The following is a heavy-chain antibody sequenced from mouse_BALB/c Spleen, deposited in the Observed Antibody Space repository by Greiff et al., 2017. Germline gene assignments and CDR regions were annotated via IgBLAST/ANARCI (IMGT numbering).Heavy chain of an antibody. Sequence: EVQRVESGGDLVKPGGSLKLSCAASGFTFSSYGMSWVRQTPDKRLEWVATISSGGSYTYYPDTMERRIIISRDNTKKTLYLQMSSLRSEDTAMYYCARRWLDAMDYWGQGTSVTVSS. CDR3: ARRWLDAMDY. D-gene: IGHD1-1*02. CDR2: ISSGGSYT. CDR1: GFTFSSYG. V-gene: IGHV5-6*01. J-gene: IGHJ4*01.